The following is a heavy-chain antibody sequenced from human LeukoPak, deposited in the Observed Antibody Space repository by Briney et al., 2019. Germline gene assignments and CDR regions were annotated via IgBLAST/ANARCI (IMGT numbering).Heavy chain of an antibody. Sequence: AGGSLRLSCAASGFTFSSYGMHWVRQAPGKGLEWVAVIWYDGSNKYYADSVKGRLTISRDNSKNTLYLQMNSLRAEDTAVYYCARAHYYDSSGCYFPLAPYYYYGMDVWGQGTTVTVSS. V-gene: IGHV3-33*01. CDR2: IWYDGSNK. CDR1: GFTFSSYG. J-gene: IGHJ6*02. CDR3: ARAHYYDSSGCYFPLAPYYYYGMDV. D-gene: IGHD3-22*01.